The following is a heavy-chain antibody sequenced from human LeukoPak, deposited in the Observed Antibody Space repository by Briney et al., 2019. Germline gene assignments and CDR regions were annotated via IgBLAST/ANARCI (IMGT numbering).Heavy chain of an antibody. D-gene: IGHD5-24*01. CDR3: AGEQRWLHHSDAFDI. CDR1: GDSISNYY. Sequence: SETLSLTCSVSGDSISNYYWSWIRQPAAKGLEWIGRIYTSGSTNYNPSLKSRVTMSVDTSKNQFSLRLNSVTAADTAVYYCAGEQRWLHHSDAFDIWGQGTMVTVSS. V-gene: IGHV4-4*07. CDR2: IYTSGST. J-gene: IGHJ3*02.